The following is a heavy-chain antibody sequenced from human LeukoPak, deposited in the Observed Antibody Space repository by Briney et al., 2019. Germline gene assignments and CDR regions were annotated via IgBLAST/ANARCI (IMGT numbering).Heavy chain of an antibody. CDR1: GYSFTSYW. J-gene: IGHJ4*02. Sequence: GESLKISCKGSGYSFTSYWIGWVRQMPGKGLEWMGIIYPGDSDTRYSPSFQGQVTISADKSISTAYLQWSSLKASDTAMYYCARGLPRYGSGSAFDYWGQGTLVTVSS. CDR2: IYPGDSDT. D-gene: IGHD3-10*01. CDR3: ARGLPRYGSGSAFDY. V-gene: IGHV5-51*01.